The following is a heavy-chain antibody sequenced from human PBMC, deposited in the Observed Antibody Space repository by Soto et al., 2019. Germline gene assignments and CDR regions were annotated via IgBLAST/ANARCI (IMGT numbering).Heavy chain of an antibody. CDR3: AKYGGTKLMGPEY. D-gene: IGHD2-8*01. J-gene: IGHJ4*01. V-gene: IGHV3-23*01. CDR2: IGGGGDT. Sequence: EVQLLESEVGMVQPGGSLRLSCSASGFSISGYVMSWVRQSPGKVLEWVAAIGGGGDTYYADSVTGRVTISRDNSKNTLFLQMNGLRAEDTALYLCAKYGGTKLMGPEYWGQGTLVTVSS. CDR1: GFSISGYV.